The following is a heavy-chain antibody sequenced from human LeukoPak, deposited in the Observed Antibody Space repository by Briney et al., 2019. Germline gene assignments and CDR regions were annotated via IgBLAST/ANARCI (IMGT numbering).Heavy chain of an antibody. CDR3: AGYSNYEDRYYYGMDV. D-gene: IGHD4-11*01. V-gene: IGHV1-46*01. CDR1: GYTFTSYY. Sequence: ASVKVSCKASGYTFTSYYMHWVRQAPGQGLEWMGIINPSGGSTSYAQKFQGRVTMTRDTSTSTVYMELSSLRSEDTAVYYCAGYSNYEDRYYYGMDVWGQGTTVTVSS. J-gene: IGHJ6*02. CDR2: INPSGGST.